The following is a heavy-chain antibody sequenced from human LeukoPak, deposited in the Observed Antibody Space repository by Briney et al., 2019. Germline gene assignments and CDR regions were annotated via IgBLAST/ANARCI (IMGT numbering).Heavy chain of an antibody. CDR1: GGTFSSYA. J-gene: IGHJ4*02. D-gene: IGHD3-22*01. V-gene: IGHV1-69*05. CDR2: IIPIFGTT. CDR3: ARSITMIAPIDY. Sequence: SVKVSCKASGGTFSSYAISWVRQAPGQGLEWMGGIIPIFGTTNYAQKFQGRVTITTDESTSTAYMELSSLRSEDTAVYYCARSITMIAPIDYWGQGTLVTVSS.